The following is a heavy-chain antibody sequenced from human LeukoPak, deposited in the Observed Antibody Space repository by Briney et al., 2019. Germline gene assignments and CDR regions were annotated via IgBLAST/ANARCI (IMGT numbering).Heavy chain of an antibody. CDR2: IHYSGST. V-gene: IGHV4-59*01. Sequence: SETLSLTCTVSGGSISSYYWSWIRQPPGKGLEWIGYIHYSGSTNYNPSLKSRVTISVDTSKNQFSLKLSSVTAADTAVYYCARVDHYDSRGYPNWFDPWGQGALVTVSS. J-gene: IGHJ5*02. D-gene: IGHD3-22*01. CDR1: GGSISSYY. CDR3: ARVDHYDSRGYPNWFDP.